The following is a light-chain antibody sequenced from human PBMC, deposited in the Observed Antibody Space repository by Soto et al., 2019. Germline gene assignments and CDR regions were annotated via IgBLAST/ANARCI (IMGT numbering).Light chain of an antibody. CDR2: WAS. Sequence: DIVMTQSPDSLAVSLGERATINCKSSQTVLYSSNNKTYLAWYQKTPGQPPKLLIYWASTRESGVPDRFSGSGSGTEFTLTISSLQAEDVAVYYCQQYYSTPRTFGQGTKLEIK. CDR3: QQYYSTPRT. J-gene: IGKJ2*01. CDR1: QTVLYSSNNKTY. V-gene: IGKV4-1*01.